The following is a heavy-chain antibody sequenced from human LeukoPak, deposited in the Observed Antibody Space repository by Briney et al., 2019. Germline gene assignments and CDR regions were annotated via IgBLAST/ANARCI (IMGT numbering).Heavy chain of an antibody. J-gene: IGHJ4*01. CDR3: ARKDYDSSGYFDLDY. V-gene: IGHV3-23*01. D-gene: IGHD3-22*01. CDR1: GFTFSSYA. CDR2: ISGSGGST. Sequence: GGSLRLSCAASGFTFSSYAMSWVRQAPGKGLEWVSAISGSGGSTYYADSVKGRFTISRDNSKNTLYLQMNSLRAEDTAVYYCARKDYDSSGYFDLDYWGHGTLVTVSS.